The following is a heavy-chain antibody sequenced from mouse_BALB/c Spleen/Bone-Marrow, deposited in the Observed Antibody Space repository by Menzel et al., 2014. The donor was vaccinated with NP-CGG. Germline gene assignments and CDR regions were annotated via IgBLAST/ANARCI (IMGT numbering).Heavy chain of an antibody. CDR3: AREGWLLRFDY. CDR2: INPYNDVT. D-gene: IGHD2-3*01. Sequence: EVQVVESGPALVKPGTSVKMSCKASGYIFTSYAMDWVKQKPGQGLEWIGYINPYNDVTNYNEKFKGKATLTSDKSSSTDYMEVSSLASEDAAVYYCAREGWLLRFDYWGQGTTPTVSS. V-gene: IGHV1-14*01. CDR1: GYIFTSYA. J-gene: IGHJ2*01.